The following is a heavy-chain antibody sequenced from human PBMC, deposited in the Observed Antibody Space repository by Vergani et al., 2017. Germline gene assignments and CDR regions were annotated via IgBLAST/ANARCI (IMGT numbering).Heavy chain of an antibody. Sequence: EVQLVQSGAEVKKPGATVKISCKVSGYTFTDYYMHWVQQAPGKGLEWMGLVDPEDGETIYSEKLQGRVTITADTSTDTAYRALSSLRSEETAVYYCATGAAAYYYDSSGYVGAFDIWGQGTMVTVSS. V-gene: IGHV1-69-2*01. J-gene: IGHJ3*02. CDR1: GYTFTDYY. CDR2: VDPEDGET. D-gene: IGHD3-22*01. CDR3: ATGAAAYYYDSSGYVGAFDI.